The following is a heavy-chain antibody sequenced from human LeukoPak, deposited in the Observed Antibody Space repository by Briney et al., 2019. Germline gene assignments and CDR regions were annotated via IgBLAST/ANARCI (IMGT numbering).Heavy chain of an antibody. Sequence: GGSLRLSCAASGFIFNNYAMSWVRQAPGKGLEWVSTINGGGYNTYYADSVKGRFTISRDNSKNTLYLQMSSLRAEDTALYYCAKDGNTDAFDPWGQGTLVTVSS. J-gene: IGHJ5*02. CDR1: GFIFNNYA. CDR2: INGGGYNT. D-gene: IGHD1/OR15-1a*01. V-gene: IGHV3-23*01. CDR3: AKDGNTDAFDP.